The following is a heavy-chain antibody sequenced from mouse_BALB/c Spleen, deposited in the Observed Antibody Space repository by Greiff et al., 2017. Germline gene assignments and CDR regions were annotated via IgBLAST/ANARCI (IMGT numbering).Heavy chain of an antibody. CDR3: ARDRSTMITSWFAY. CDR2: IWSGGST. V-gene: IGHV2-2*01. CDR1: GFSLTSYG. Sequence: VQRVESGPGLVQPSQSLSITCTVSGFSLTSYGVHWVRQSPGKGLEWLGVIWSGGSTDYNAAFISRLSISKDNSKSQVFLKMNSLQTDDTAMYYCARDRSTMITSWFAYWGQGTLVTVSA. J-gene: IGHJ3*01. D-gene: IGHD2-4*01.